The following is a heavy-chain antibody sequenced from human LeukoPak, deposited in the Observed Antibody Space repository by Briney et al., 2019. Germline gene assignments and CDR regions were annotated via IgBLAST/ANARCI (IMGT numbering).Heavy chain of an antibody. Sequence: ASVKVSCKTSGYTFNSYAFSWVRQAPGQGLKWMGWISAYNGNTNYAQKLQGRVTLTTDTSTNTAYMELRSLRSDDTAMYYCARDKGRALDYYGSGSDYWGQGTLVTVSS. CDR1: GYTFNSYA. CDR3: ARDKGRALDYYGSGSDY. CDR2: ISAYNGNT. J-gene: IGHJ4*02. D-gene: IGHD3-10*01. V-gene: IGHV1-18*04.